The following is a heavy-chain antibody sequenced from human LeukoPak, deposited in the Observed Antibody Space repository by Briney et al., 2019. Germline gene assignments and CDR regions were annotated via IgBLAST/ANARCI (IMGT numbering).Heavy chain of an antibody. CDR3: ARGRVAAAGTFGAEYFQH. Sequence: ASVKVSCKASGYTFTGYYMHWVRQAPGQGLEWMGWINPNSGGTNYAQKLQGWVTMTRDTSISTAYMELSRLRSDDTAVYYCARGRVAAAGTFGAEYFQHWGQGTLVTVSS. CDR2: INPNSGGT. CDR1: GYTFTGYY. V-gene: IGHV1-2*04. D-gene: IGHD6-13*01. J-gene: IGHJ1*01.